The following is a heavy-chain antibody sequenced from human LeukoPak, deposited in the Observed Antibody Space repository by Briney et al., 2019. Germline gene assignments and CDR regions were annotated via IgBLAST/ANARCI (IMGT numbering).Heavy chain of an antibody. J-gene: IGHJ6*03. CDR2: IKEDGSEK. V-gene: IGHV3-7*01. CDR1: GFSFSTYW. Sequence: GGSLRLSCVASGFSFSTYWMSWVRQAPGKGLEWVANIKEDGSEKYYVDSVKGRFTISRDNAKNSLYLQMNSLRAEDTAVYYCARTIAARPLYYYYYYMDVWGKGTTVSVSS. D-gene: IGHD6-6*01. CDR3: ARTIAARPLYYYYYYMDV.